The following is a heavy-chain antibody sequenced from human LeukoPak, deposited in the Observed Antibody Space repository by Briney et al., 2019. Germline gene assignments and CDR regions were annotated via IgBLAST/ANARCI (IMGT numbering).Heavy chain of an antibody. CDR2: IRYDGSNK. CDR1: GFTFSSYG. CDR3: ARGFFTKPRAFDI. Sequence: PGGSLRLSCAASGFTFSSYGMHWVRQAPGKGLEWVAFIRYDGSNKYYADSVKGRFTISRDNAKNSLYLQMNSLRAEDTAVYCCARGFFTKPRAFDIWGQGTMVTVSS. D-gene: IGHD3-3*01. V-gene: IGHV3-30*02. J-gene: IGHJ3*02.